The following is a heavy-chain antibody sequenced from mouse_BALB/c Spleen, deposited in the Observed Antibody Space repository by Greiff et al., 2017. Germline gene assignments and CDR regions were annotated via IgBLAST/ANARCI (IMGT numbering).Heavy chain of an antibody. CDR1: GYTFTSYT. V-gene: IGHV1-4*02. CDR2: INPSSGYT. Sequence: QVQLQQSAAELARPGASVKMSCKASGYTFTSYTMHWVKQRPGQGLEWIGYINPSSGYTEYNQKFKDKTTLTADKSSSTAYMQLSSLTSEDSAVYYCARLYGTTRGAMDYWGQGTSVTVSS. J-gene: IGHJ4*01. CDR3: ARLYGTTRGAMDY. D-gene: IGHD1-1*01.